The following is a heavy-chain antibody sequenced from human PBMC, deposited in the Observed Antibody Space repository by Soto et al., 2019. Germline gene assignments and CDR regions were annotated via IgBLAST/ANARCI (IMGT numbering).Heavy chain of an antibody. D-gene: IGHD4-17*01. CDR2: IVVGSGNT. Sequence: SVKVSCKASGFTFTSSAMQWVRQARGQRLEWIGWIVVGSGNTNYAQKFQERVTITRDMSTSTAYMELSSLRSEATAVYYCAAASEFSGDYPDDAFDLWGPGTMVTVSS. V-gene: IGHV1-58*02. CDR1: GFTFTSSA. CDR3: AAASEFSGDYPDDAFDL. J-gene: IGHJ3*01.